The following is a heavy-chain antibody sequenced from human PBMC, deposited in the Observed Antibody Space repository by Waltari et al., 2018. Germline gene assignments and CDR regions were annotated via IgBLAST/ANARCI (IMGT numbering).Heavy chain of an antibody. V-gene: IGHV4-34*01. CDR3: ARGSLLFDY. J-gene: IGHJ4*02. D-gene: IGHD2-21*01. CDR2: IKHSGST. Sequence: QVQLQQWGAGLLKPSETLSLTCAVYGGSCSGYYWGWIRQPPGKGLGWIGEIKHSGSTNYNPSLKSRVTISVDTSKNQFSLKLSSVTAADTAVYYCARGSLLFDYWGQGTLVTVSS. CDR1: GGSCSGYY.